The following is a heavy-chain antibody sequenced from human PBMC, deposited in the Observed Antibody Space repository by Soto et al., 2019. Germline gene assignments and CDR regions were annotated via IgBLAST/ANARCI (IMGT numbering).Heavy chain of an antibody. J-gene: IGHJ6*02. CDR3: GALVGGPTIFGVGNPNYYDYRMDV. Sequence: QVQLVQSGAEVKKPGSSVKVSCKASGGTFSSYAISWVRQAPGQGLEWMGGIIPIFGTSNYAQKFQGRVTITADESACTDHMQLCSLRSDDRAVYYCGALVGGPTIFGVGNPNYYDYRMDVWGQGTTVSVSS. CDR2: IIPIFGTS. D-gene: IGHD3-3*01. CDR1: GGTFSSYA. V-gene: IGHV1-69*12.